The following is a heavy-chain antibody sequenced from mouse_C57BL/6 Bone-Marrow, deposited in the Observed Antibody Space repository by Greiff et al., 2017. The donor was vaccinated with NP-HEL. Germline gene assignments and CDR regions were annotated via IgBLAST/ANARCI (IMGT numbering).Heavy chain of an antibody. V-gene: IGHV1-55*01. Sequence: VQLQQSGAELVKPGASVKMSCKASGYTFTSYWITWVKQRPGQGLEWIGDIYPGSGSTNYNEKFKSKATLTVETSSSTASMQLSSLTSEVSAVYYCSRRGNYVGFAYWGQGTLVTVSA. D-gene: IGHD1-1*01. CDR3: SRRGNYVGFAY. CDR2: IYPGSGST. CDR1: GYTFTSYW. J-gene: IGHJ3*01.